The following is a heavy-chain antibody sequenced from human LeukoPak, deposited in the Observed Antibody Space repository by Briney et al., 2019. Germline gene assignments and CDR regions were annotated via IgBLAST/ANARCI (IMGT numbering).Heavy chain of an antibody. CDR2: ISSSGSTI. D-gene: IGHD6-13*01. J-gene: IGHJ4*02. Sequence: GGSLRLSCAASGFTFSDNCMSWIRQAPGKGLEWVSYISSSGSTIYYADSVKGRFTISRDNAKNSLYLQMNSLRAEDTAVYYCARSTGTLNFDYWGQGTLVTVSS. V-gene: IGHV3-11*04. CDR3: ARSTGTLNFDY. CDR1: GFTFSDNC.